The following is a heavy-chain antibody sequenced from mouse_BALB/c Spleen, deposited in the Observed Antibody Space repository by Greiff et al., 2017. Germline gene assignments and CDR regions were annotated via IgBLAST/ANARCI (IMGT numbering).Heavy chain of an antibody. CDR2: IFPGSGNT. CDR1: GYSFTSYY. CDR3: ARRGQGYGDAMDY. Sequence: LEESGPELVKPGASVKISCKASGYSFTSYYIHWVKQRPGQGLEWIGWIFPGSGNTKYNEKFKGKATLTADTSSSTAYMQLSSLTSEDSAVYFCARRGQGYGDAMDYWGQGTSVTVSS. J-gene: IGHJ4*01. V-gene: IGHV1-66*01. D-gene: IGHD3-1*01.